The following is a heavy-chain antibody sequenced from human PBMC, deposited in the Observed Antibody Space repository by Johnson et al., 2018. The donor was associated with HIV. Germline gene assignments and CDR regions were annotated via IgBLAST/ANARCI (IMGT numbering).Heavy chain of an antibody. CDR2: ISGSGGTI. D-gene: IGHD2-15*01. CDR1: GFTFSDYY. V-gene: IGHV3-11*04. J-gene: IGHJ3*02. Sequence: QVQLVESGGGLVKPGGSLRLSCVASGFTFSDYYMSWIRQAQGKGLQWVSYISGSGGTIYSADPVKGRFTTSRDNATKSLYLQMNSLRAEDTAVYYCARSKDCSVGTCPDGFDIWGQGTMVIVSS. CDR3: ARSKDCSVGTCPDGFDI.